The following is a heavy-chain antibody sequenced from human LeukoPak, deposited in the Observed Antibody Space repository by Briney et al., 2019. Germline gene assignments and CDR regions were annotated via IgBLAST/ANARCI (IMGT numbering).Heavy chain of an antibody. Sequence: ASVKVSCKVSGYTLTELSMHWVRQAPGEGLEWMGGFDPEDGETIYAQKFQGRVTMTEDTSTDTAYMELSSLRSEDTAVYYCATLITMIEGDAFDIWGQGTMVTVSS. V-gene: IGHV1-24*01. CDR3: ATLITMIEGDAFDI. J-gene: IGHJ3*02. CDR2: FDPEDGET. CDR1: GYTLTELS. D-gene: IGHD3-22*01.